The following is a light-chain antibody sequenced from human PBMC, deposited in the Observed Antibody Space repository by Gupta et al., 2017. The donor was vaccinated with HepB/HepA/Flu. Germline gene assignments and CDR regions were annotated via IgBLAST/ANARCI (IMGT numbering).Light chain of an antibody. CDR1: SSNIGAGYD. CDR2: GNS. Sequence: QSVLTQPPSVSGAPGQSVTTSCTGSSSNIGAGYDVHWYQQLPGTAPKLLIYGNSNRPSGVPDRFSGSKSGTSASLAITGLQAEDEADYYCQSYDSSLSGPVFGGGTKLTVL. V-gene: IGLV1-40*01. J-gene: IGLJ2*01. CDR3: QSYDSSLSGPV.